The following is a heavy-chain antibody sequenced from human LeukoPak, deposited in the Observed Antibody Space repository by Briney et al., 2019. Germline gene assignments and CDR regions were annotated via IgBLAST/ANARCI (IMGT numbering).Heavy chain of an antibody. CDR3: ARDNSVEDTAWWFDP. CDR2: INPTGGST. Sequence: AASLTVSCKASGYIFTSYYMHWVRQAPGQGLEWMGLINPTGGSTGYAQKFQGRVTMTRDMSTSTDYMELSSLRSEDTAIYYCARDNSVEDTAWWFDPWGQGGMLTVSS. CDR1: GYIFTSYY. D-gene: IGHD4-23*01. V-gene: IGHV1-46*01. J-gene: IGHJ5*02.